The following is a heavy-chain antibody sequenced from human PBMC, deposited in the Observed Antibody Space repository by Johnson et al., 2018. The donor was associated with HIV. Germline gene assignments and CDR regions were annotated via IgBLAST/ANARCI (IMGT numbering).Heavy chain of an antibody. CDR2: IWYDGSNK. J-gene: IGHJ3*02. V-gene: IGHV3-33*08. CDR1: GFTFSDYY. CDR3: ARDRSDIFAFDI. D-gene: IGHD1-26*01. Sequence: QVQLVESGGGLVKPGGSLRLSCAASGFTFSDYYMSWIRQAPGKGLEWVAVIWYDGSNKYYADSVKGRFTITRDNSKNTLHLQMNSLRAEDTAGYYCARDRSDIFAFDIWGQGTMVTVSS.